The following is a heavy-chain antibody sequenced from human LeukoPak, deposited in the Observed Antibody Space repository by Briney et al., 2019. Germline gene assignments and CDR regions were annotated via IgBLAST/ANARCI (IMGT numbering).Heavy chain of an antibody. CDR2: MYYSGNT. V-gene: IGHV4-39*01. Sequence: SETLSFTCTVSGGSISSGSYYWGWIRQPPGKGLEWIGSMYYSGNTYYNPSLKSRVTISVDTSKNQFSLKLSSVTAADTAVYYCARRLRYGLDWSDPWGQGTLVTVSS. D-gene: IGHD4-17*01. J-gene: IGHJ5*02. CDR3: ARRLRYGLDWSDP. CDR1: GGSISSGSYY.